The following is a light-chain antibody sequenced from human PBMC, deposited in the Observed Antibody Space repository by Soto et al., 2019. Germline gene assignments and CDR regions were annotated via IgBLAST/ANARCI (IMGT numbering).Light chain of an antibody. Sequence: DIQMTQSPSSVSASIGDIVTITCRASQNSSSWLAWYQQKPGKAPNLLIYAASRLPDGVPFRFSGSGSGTHFTLSINSLQPEDFATYYCQQYNSDAPQTFGQGTKVDI. CDR3: QQYNSDAPQT. CDR1: QNSSSW. CDR2: AAS. V-gene: IGKV1D-16*01. J-gene: IGKJ1*01.